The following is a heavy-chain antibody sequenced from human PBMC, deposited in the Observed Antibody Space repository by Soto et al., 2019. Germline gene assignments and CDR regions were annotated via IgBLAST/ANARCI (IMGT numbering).Heavy chain of an antibody. CDR1: GGSVSSGSYY. CDR2: IYYSGST. CDR3: ARVPLYYYDSSGSPGAFFFDY. Sequence: SETLSLTCTVSGGSVSSGSYYWSWIRQPPGKGLEWIGYIYYSGSTNYNPSLKSRVTISVDTSKNQFSLKLSSVTAADTAVHYCARVPLYYYDSSGSPGAFFFDYWGQGTLVTVSS. J-gene: IGHJ4*02. V-gene: IGHV4-61*01. D-gene: IGHD3-22*01.